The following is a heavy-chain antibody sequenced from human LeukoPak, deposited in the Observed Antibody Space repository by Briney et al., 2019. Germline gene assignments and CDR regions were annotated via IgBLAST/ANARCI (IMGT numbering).Heavy chain of an antibody. CDR1: AFTFGNYW. J-gene: IGHJ3*01. V-gene: IGHV3-7*01. Sequence: SGGSLRLSCAASAFTFGNYWMSWVRQTPGKGPEWVANMDQGGSEKYYVDSVKGRFTISRDNAKNSLYLQMDSLRAEDTAVYYCAREARATFEVWGQGTMVIVSS. CDR2: MDQGGSEK. CDR3: AREARATFEV. D-gene: IGHD5-12*01.